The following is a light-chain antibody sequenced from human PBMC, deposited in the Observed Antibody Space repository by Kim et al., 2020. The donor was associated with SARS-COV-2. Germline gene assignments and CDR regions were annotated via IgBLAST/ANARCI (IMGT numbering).Light chain of an antibody. CDR1: SSNIGAGYD. CDR2: GNS. CDR3: QSYDSSLSGSV. Sequence: QRPTIPGTGSSSNIGAGYDVHGYKQLPGTAPKRRMYGNSNRPSGVPDRFAGSKSGTAASLTITGLQAEDEADYFCQSYDSSLSGSVFGGGTQLTVL. J-gene: IGLJ2*01. V-gene: IGLV1-40*01.